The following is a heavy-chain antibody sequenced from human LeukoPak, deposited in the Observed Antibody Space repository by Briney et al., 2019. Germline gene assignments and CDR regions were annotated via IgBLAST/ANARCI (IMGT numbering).Heavy chain of an antibody. CDR1: GGSLSDYY. V-gene: IGHV4-34*01. J-gene: IGHJ3*02. Sequence: SETLSLTCAVYGGSLSDYYWTWIRQPPGKGLEWIGEINHSGSTTYNSSLKSRVTISIDKSKNQFYLRVSPLTAADTAVYYCARALRLQKAFDIWGQGTMVTVSS. CDR2: INHSGST. D-gene: IGHD4-11*01. CDR3: ARALRLQKAFDI.